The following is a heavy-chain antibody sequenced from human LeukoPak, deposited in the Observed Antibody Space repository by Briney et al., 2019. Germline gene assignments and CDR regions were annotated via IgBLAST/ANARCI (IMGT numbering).Heavy chain of an antibody. D-gene: IGHD2-2*02. CDR2: ISYDGSNK. V-gene: IGHV3-30-3*01. J-gene: IGHJ6*02. CDR1: GFTFSSYA. CDR3: ARDRMDCSSTSCYRRAYCYYYGMDV. Sequence: PGRSLRLSCAASGFTFSSYAMHWVRQAPGKGLEWVAVISYDGSNKYYADSVKGRFTISRDNSKNTLYLQMNSLRAEDTAVYYCARDRMDCSSTSCYRRAYCYYYGMDVWGQGTTVTVSS.